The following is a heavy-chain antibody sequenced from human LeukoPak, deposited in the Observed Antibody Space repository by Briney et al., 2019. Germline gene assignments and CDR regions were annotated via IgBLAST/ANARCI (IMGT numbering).Heavy chain of an antibody. Sequence: GGSLRLSCAAPGFTLSSSSTNWVRPAPGEGLGWVSSISSSSSYIYYADSLKGRFTISRDNAKNSLYLQMDSLRAEDTAVYYCARQQWLDGAYYFDCWGEGTLVTVSS. CDR3: ARQQWLDGAYYFDC. CDR2: ISSSSSYI. V-gene: IGHV3-21*01. J-gene: IGHJ4*02. CDR1: GFTLSSSS. D-gene: IGHD6-19*01.